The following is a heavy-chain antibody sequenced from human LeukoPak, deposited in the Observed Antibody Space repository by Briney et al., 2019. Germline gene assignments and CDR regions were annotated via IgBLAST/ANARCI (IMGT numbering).Heavy chain of an antibody. CDR3: ASSGYSSGWFFDY. J-gene: IGHJ4*02. Sequence: GESLRLSCAASGFTVSSNYMSWVRQAPGKGLEWVSVIYSGGSTYYADSVKGRFTISRDNSKNTLYLQMNSLTAEDTAVYYCASSGYSSGWFFDYWGQGTLVTVSS. D-gene: IGHD6-19*01. CDR2: IYSGGST. V-gene: IGHV3-53*01. CDR1: GFTVSSNY.